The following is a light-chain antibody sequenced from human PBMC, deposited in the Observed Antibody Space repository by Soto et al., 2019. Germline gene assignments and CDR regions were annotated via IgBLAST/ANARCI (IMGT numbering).Light chain of an antibody. V-gene: IGLV6-57*04. Sequence: NFMLTQPHSVSESPGKTVTISCTRSSGNIASNYVQWYQQRPGSAPTTVIYEDNLRPSGVPDRFSGSIDRSSNSASLTISGLKIEDEADYFCQSYGSGIQGVFGGGTKLTVL. CDR3: QSYGSGIQGV. CDR2: EDN. CDR1: SGNIASNY. J-gene: IGLJ3*02.